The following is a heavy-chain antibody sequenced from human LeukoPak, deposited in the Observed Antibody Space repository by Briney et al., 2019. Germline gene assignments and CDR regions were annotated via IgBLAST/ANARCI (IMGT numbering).Heavy chain of an antibody. CDR2: IIPILDVT. CDR1: GGTFTNYA. J-gene: IGHJ3*02. Sequence: SVKVSCKASGGTFTNYAINWVRQAPGQGLEWMGRIIPILDVTNYAQKFQGRVTITADESTSTAYMELSSLRSEDTAVYYCARPNYGSGTEDAFDIWGQGTMVTVSS. D-gene: IGHD3-10*01. V-gene: IGHV1-69*04. CDR3: ARPNYGSGTEDAFDI.